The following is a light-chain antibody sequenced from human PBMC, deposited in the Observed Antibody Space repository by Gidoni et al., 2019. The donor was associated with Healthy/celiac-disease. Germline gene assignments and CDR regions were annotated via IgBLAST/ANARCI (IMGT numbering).Light chain of an antibody. CDR2: KIS. J-gene: IGKJ2*02. V-gene: IGKV2-24*01. CDR1: QSLVHSDGNTY. CDR3: MQATQFPLCT. Sequence: DIVMTQTPLSSPVTLGQPASISCRSSQSLVHSDGNTYLSWLQQRPGQPPRLLIYKISNRLSGVPDRFSGSGAGTDFTLKISRVEAEDVGVYYCMQATQFPLCTFGQGTKLEIK.